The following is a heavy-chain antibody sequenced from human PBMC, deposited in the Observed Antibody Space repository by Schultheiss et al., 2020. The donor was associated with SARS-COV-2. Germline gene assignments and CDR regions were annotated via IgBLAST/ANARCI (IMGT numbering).Heavy chain of an antibody. Sequence: VPGQGLEWMGWINPNSGGTNYAQKFQGWVTMTRDTSISTAYMELSRLRSDDTAVYYCARSPLAYYYYYGMDVWGQGTTVTVSS. CDR2: INPNSGGT. CDR3: ARSPLAYYYYYGMDV. J-gene: IGHJ6*02. V-gene: IGHV1-2*04.